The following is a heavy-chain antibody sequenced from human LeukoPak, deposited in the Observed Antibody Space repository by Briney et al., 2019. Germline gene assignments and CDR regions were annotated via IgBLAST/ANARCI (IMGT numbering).Heavy chain of an antibody. Sequence: GGSLRLSCAVSGFTFSSYGMHWVRQAPGKGLEWVALIQYDGSNKYYADSVKGRFTISRDNSKNTLYLQMNSLRAEDTAVYYCAKIEQLWLVLAAIDYWGQGTLVTVSS. CDR1: GFTFSSYG. V-gene: IGHV3-30*02. CDR2: IQYDGSNK. D-gene: IGHD5-18*01. CDR3: AKIEQLWLVLAAIDY. J-gene: IGHJ4*02.